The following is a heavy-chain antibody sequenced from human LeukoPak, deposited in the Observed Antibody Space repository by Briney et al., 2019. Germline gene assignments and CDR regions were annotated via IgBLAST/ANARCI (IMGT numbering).Heavy chain of an antibody. Sequence: SETLSLTCAVSGGSISSGLYSWSWIRQSPGRGLGWIGYISDSGSTNYNPSLKSRVTISVDTSKNQFSLMLSSVTAADTAAYYCARGYDSSAYYPFNYWGQGTLVTVSS. V-gene: IGHV4-61*01. D-gene: IGHD3-22*01. CDR3: ARGYDSSAYYPFNY. J-gene: IGHJ4*02. CDR2: ISDSGST. CDR1: GGSISSGLYS.